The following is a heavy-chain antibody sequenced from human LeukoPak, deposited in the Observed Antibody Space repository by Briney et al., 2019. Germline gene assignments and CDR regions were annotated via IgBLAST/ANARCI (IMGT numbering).Heavy chain of an antibody. V-gene: IGHV5-51*01. J-gene: IGHJ3*02. Sequence: GESLKISCQASGYTFAKYWIGWVRQMPGKGLEWMGIIYPGDSDTRYSPSFQGQVTISADKSISTAYLQWSSLKASDTAMYYCARGGWPWDAFDIWGQGTMVTVSS. D-gene: IGHD6-19*01. CDR2: IYPGDSDT. CDR3: ARGGWPWDAFDI. CDR1: GYTFAKYW.